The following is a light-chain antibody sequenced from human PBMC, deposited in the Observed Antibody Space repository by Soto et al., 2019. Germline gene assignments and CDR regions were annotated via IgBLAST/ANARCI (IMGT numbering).Light chain of an antibody. J-gene: IGLJ1*01. CDR3: GSWDSSLRAYV. CDR2: DDN. CDR1: ISNIGGNS. V-gene: IGLV1-51*01. Sequence: QSVLTQPPSVPAAPGRKVTISCSGSISNIGGNSVSWYQQLPVTAPKLLIYDDNKRPSGIPYRFSGSKSGTSATLGITGFQTGDEADYYCGSWDSSLRAYVFGTGTKVTVL.